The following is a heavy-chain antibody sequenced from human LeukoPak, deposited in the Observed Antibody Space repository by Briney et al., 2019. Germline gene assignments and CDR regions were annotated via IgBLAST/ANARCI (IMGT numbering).Heavy chain of an antibody. V-gene: IGHV1-8*03. CDR2: MNPNSGNT. CDR1: GYTFTSYD. J-gene: IGHJ4*02. CDR3: ARGGGYSGWSRTTTWTFDY. Sequence: ASVKVSCKASGYTFTSYDINWVRQATGQGLEWMGWMNPNSGNTGYAQKFQGRVTITRNTSISTAYMELSSLRSEDTAVYYCARGGGYSGWSRTTTWTFDYWGQGTLVTVSS. D-gene: IGHD6-19*01.